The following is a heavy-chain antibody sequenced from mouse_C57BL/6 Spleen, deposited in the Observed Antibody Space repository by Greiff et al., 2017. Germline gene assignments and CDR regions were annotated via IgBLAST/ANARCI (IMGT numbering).Heavy chain of an antibody. CDR1: GFTFSSYA. J-gene: IGHJ2*01. CDR2: ISSGGDYI. V-gene: IGHV5-9-1*02. Sequence: EVQLVESGEGLVKPGGSLKLSCAASGFTFSSYAMSWVRQTPEKRLEWVAYISSGGDYIYYADTVKGRFTISRDNARNTLYLQMSSLKSEDTAMYYCTRGIYDGYYFDYWGQGTTLTVSS. D-gene: IGHD2-3*01. CDR3: TRGIYDGYYFDY.